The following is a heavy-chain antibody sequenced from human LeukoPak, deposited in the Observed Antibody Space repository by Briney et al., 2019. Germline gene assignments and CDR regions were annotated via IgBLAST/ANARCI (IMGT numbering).Heavy chain of an antibody. J-gene: IGHJ4*02. CDR1: GYSISSGYY. CDR2: IYHSGST. CDR3: ARIYSSSYIGY. V-gene: IGHV4-38-2*02. Sequence: SETLSLTCTVSGYSISSGYYWGWIRQPPGKGLEWIGSIYHSGSTYYNPSLKSRVTISVDTSKNQFSLKLSSVTAADTAVYYCARIYSSSYIGYWGQGTLVTVSS. D-gene: IGHD6-13*01.